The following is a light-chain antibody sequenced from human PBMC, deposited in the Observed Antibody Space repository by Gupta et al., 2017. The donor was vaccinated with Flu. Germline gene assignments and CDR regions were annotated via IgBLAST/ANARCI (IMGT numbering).Light chain of an antibody. CDR2: RKN. J-gene: IGLJ2*01. CDR1: SSQIGVNW. Sequence: SSSQIGVNWVYGDQQVPGAAPNLLIYRKNKRPSGGPDRFSGARSGTSASLAISGLRSEDEADYYCAAWDDSLIGVVFGGGTKLTVL. CDR3: AAWDDSLIGVV. V-gene: IGLV1-47*01.